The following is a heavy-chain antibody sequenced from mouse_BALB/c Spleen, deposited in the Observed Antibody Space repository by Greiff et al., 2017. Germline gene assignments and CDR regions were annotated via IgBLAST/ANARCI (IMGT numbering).Heavy chain of an antibody. CDR3: TRLEGDWYFDV. Sequence: EVQLQQSGTVLARPGASVKMSCKASGYTFTSYWMHWVKQRPGQGLEWIGAIYPGNSDTSYNQKFKGKAKLTAVTSTSTAYMELSSLTNEDSAVYYCTRLEGDWYFDVWGAGTTVTVSS. CDR2: IYPGNSDT. CDR1: GYTFTSYW. J-gene: IGHJ1*01. V-gene: IGHV1-5*01.